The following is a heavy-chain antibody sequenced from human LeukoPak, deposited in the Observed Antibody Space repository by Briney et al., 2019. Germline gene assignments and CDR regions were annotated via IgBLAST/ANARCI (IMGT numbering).Heavy chain of an antibody. CDR2: IYYSGST. CDR3: ARRDSSGWYFFDY. V-gene: IGHV4-59*08. CDR1: GGSISSYY. J-gene: IGHJ4*02. D-gene: IGHD6-19*01. Sequence: SETLSLTCTVSGGSISSYYWSWIRQPPGKGLEWIGHIYYSGSTNYNPSLKSRVTISVDTSKNQFSLKLSSVTAADTAVYYCARRDSSGWYFFDYWGRGTLVTVSS.